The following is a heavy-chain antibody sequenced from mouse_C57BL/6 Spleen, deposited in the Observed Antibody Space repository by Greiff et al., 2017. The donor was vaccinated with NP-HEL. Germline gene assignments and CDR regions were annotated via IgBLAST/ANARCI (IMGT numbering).Heavy chain of an antibody. V-gene: IGHV5-17*01. CDR2: ISSGSSTI. D-gene: IGHD2-2*01. J-gene: IGHJ4*01. Sequence: DVKLVESGGGLVKPGGSLKLSCAASGFTFSDYGMHWVRQAPEKGLEWVAYISSGSSTIYYADTVKGRFTISRDNAKNTLFLQMTSLRSEDTAMYYCATGYDAGYYAMDYWGQGTSVTVSS. CDR3: ATGYDAGYYAMDY. CDR1: GFTFSDYG.